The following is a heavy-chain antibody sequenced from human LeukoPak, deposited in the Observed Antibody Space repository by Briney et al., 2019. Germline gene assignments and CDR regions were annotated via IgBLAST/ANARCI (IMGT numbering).Heavy chain of an antibody. CDR2: ITSGSGSNV. D-gene: IGHD6-13*01. CDR1: GFPFSSHA. V-gene: IGHV3-23*01. CDR3: ARHGSWSFDY. Sequence: TGGSLRLSCAASGFPFSSHAMSWVRQAPGKGLEGVSAITSGSGSNVYYTDSLKGRFTISRDNSKNTLYLNMNSVRAEDTAVYYCARHGSWSFDYWGQGTLLTVSA. J-gene: IGHJ4*02.